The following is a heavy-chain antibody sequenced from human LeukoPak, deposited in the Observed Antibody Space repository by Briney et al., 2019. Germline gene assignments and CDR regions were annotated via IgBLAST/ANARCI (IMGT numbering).Heavy chain of an antibody. V-gene: IGHV3-33*01. Sequence: GGSLRLSCAASGFTFSRYGMHWVRQAPGQGLEWVAVIWYDGSNKDYADSVKGRFTISRDNSKNTLYLQMNSLSAEDTAMYYCAREPYYAAGSYYPIWGQGTMVTVSS. CDR3: AREPYYAAGSYYPI. D-gene: IGHD3-10*01. CDR2: IWYDGSNK. CDR1: GFTFSRYG. J-gene: IGHJ3*02.